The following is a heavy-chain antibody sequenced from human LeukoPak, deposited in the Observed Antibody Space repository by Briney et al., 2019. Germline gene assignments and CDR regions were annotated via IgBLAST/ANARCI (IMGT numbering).Heavy chain of an antibody. CDR2: INHSGST. D-gene: IGHD4-17*01. V-gene: IGHV4-34*01. CDR3: AMDYGYYFDY. CDR1: GGSFSGYY. Sequence: TSGTLSLTCDGYGGSFSGYYWSWIRQPPGKGLEWIGEINHSGSTNYNPSLKSRVTMSVDMSKNQFSLKLSSVTAADTAVYYCAMDYGYYFDYWGQGTLVTVSS. J-gene: IGHJ4*02.